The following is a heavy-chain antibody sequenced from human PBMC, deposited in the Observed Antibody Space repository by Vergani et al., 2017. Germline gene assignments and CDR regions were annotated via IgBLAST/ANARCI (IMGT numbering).Heavy chain of an antibody. Sequence: EVQLVESGGGLVQPGGSLRLSCSASGFTFSSYAMHWVRQAPGKGLEYVSPISSNGGSTYYADSVKGRFTISRDNSKNTLYLQMSSLRAEDTAVYYCARGPPRLHYYGSGSGYYGMDVWGQGTTVTVSS. D-gene: IGHD3-10*01. CDR1: GFTFSSYA. V-gene: IGHV3-64D*06. CDR3: ARGPPRLHYYGSGSGYYGMDV. J-gene: IGHJ6*02. CDR2: ISSNGGST.